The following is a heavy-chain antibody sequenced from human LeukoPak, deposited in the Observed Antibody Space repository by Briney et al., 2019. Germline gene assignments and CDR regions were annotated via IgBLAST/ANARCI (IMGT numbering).Heavy chain of an antibody. CDR2: ISAYNGNT. Sequence: RASVKVSCKASGGTFSSYAISWVRQAPGQGLEWMGWISAYNGNTNYAQKLQGRVTMTTDTSTSTAYMELRSLRSDDTAVYYCAGGRTDIVVVPATLRNYYFDYWGQGTLVTVSS. D-gene: IGHD2-2*01. CDR1: GGTFSSYA. J-gene: IGHJ4*02. CDR3: AGGRTDIVVVPATLRNYYFDY. V-gene: IGHV1-18*01.